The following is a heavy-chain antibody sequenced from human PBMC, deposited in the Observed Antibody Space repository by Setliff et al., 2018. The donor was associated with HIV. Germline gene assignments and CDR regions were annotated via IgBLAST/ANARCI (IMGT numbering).Heavy chain of an antibody. CDR3: ARHESGRSSSWSNFDY. CDR1: GGSFSSGYYY. J-gene: IGHJ4*02. V-gene: IGHV4-61*02. D-gene: IGHD6-13*01. CDR2: IYTSGST. Sequence: PSETLSLTCTVSGGSFSSGYYYWNWIRQPAGKGLEWIGRIYTSGSTNYNPSLKSRVTISVDTSKNQFSLKLSSVTAADTAVYYCARHESGRSSSWSNFDYWGQGTLVTVSS.